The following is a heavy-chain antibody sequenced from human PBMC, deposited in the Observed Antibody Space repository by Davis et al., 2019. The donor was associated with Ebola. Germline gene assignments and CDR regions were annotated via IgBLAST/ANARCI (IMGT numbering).Heavy chain of an antibody. CDR2: ISYDGSDE. CDR1: GFTFRSYA. J-gene: IGHJ3*02. V-gene: IGHV3-30-3*01. Sequence: PGGSLRLSCAASGFTFRSYAMHWVRQGPGKGLEWVAIISYDGSDEFYVDSVKGRFTISRDNSKNSLFLQMNNLRAEDSAVYYCAKAAPYSSGWDAFDIWGQGTMVTVSS. CDR3: AKAAPYSSGWDAFDI. D-gene: IGHD6-19*01.